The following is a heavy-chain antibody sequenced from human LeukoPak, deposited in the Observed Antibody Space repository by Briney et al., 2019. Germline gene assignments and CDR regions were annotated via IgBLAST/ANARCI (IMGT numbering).Heavy chain of an antibody. CDR2: ISSSSSYI. J-gene: IGHJ4*02. CDR1: GFTFSSYS. V-gene: IGHV3-21*01. Sequence: GGSLTLSCAASGFTFSSYSMNWVRQPPGKGLEWVSSISSSSSYIYYADPVKGRFTISRDNAKNSLYLQMNSLRAEDTAVYYGARDVSALLGLLDYWGQGTLVTVSS. CDR3: ARDVSALLGLLDY. D-gene: IGHD2-21*02.